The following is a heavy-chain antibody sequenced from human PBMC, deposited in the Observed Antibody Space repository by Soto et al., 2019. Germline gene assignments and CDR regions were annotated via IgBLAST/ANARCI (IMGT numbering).Heavy chain of an antibody. CDR1: GFSLSTSGVG. CDR2: IDWDDDK. J-gene: IGHJ6*02. V-gene: IGHV2-70*01. D-gene: IGHD3-10*01. Sequence: SGPTLVNPTQTLTLTCTFSGFSLSTSGVGVGWIRQPPGKALEWLALIDWDDDKYYSTSLKTRLTISKDTSKNQVVLTMTNMDPVDTATYYCARSPMVRGPMDVWGQGTTVTVSS. CDR3: ARSPMVRGPMDV.